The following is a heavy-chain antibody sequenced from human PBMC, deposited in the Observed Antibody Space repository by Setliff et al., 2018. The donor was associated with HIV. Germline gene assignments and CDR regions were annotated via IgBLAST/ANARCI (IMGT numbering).Heavy chain of an antibody. CDR3: ARGSSWQYYYYYYMDV. CDR2: IYYSGST. J-gene: IGHJ6*03. Sequence: SETLSLTCTVSGGSISSYYWSWIRQPPGKGLEWIGYIYYSGSTNYNPSLKSRVTISVETSKNQFSLKLSSVTAADTAVYYCARGSSWQYYYYYYMDVWGKGTTVTVSS. D-gene: IGHD6-13*01. V-gene: IGHV4-59*01. CDR1: GGSISSYY.